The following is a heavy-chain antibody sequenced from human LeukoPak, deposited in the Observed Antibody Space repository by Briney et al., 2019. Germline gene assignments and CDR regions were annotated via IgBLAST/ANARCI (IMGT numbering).Heavy chain of an antibody. CDR3: ARAVPGALHCSGTGCYIDAYYMDV. CDR1: GYTFTAFD. J-gene: IGHJ6*03. Sequence: GASVKVSCKASGYTFTAFDVSWVRQATGQGLEWMGWMNPNSGNTGYAQKFQGRVTISRNTSISTAYIELSSLRSEDTAVYYCARAVPGALHCSGTGCYIDAYYMDVWGKGTTVTVSS. D-gene: IGHD2-2*02. CDR2: MNPNSGNT. V-gene: IGHV1-8*03.